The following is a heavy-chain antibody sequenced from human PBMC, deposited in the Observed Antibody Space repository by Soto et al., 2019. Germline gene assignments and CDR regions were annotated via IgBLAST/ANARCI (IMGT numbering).Heavy chain of an antibody. CDR2: ISGSGGST. CDR1: VFTCSSYA. J-gene: IGHJ4*02. V-gene: IGHV3-23*01. Sequence: WWSLRLSCSASVFTCSSYAMSWFRQAPGKGLEWVSAISGSGGSTYYADSVKGRFTISRDNSKNTLYLQMNSLRAEDTAVYYCAKGSTVSPPAGVDYWGQGTLVTVSS. D-gene: IGHD2-2*01. CDR3: AKGSTVSPPAGVDY.